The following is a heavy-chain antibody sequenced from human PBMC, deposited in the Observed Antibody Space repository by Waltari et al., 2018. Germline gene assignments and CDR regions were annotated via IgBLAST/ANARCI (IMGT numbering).Heavy chain of an antibody. D-gene: IGHD4-17*01. Sequence: QLQLQESGPGLVRTSETLSLTCTVSGGSITTIYNWAWIRQPPGKGLEWMGNMQYRGSTFYNPSLMSRVTISLDTSKNQFSLTLTSVDAADTAVYFCGRIAFGDDGGYFQYWGQGTLVTVSS. CDR3: GRIAFGDDGGYFQY. CDR2: MQYRGST. CDR1: GGSITTIYN. J-gene: IGHJ1*01. V-gene: IGHV4-39*01.